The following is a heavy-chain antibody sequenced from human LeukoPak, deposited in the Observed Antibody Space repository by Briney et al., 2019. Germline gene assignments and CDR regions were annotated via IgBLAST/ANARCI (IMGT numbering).Heavy chain of an antibody. CDR2: INHSGST. Sequence: SETLSLTCAVYGGSFSGYYWSWIRQPPGKGLEWIGEINHSGSTNYNPSLKSRVTISVDTSKNQFSLKLSSVTAADTAVYYCARARRWLQPSVYYYYYMDVWGKGTTVTVSS. CDR1: GGSFSGYY. J-gene: IGHJ6*03. CDR3: ARARRWLQPSVYYYYYMDV. V-gene: IGHV4-34*01. D-gene: IGHD5-24*01.